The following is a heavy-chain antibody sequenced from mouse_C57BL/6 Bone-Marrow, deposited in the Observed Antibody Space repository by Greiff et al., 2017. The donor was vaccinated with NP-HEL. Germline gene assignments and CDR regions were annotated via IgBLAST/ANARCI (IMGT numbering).Heavy chain of an antibody. D-gene: IGHD1-1*01. CDR1: GFTFSSYA. V-gene: IGHV5-4*01. Sequence: EVQGVESGGGLVKPGGSLKLSCAASGFTFSSYAMSWVRQTPEKRLEWVATISDGGSYTYYPDNVKGRFTISRDNAKNNLYLQMSHLKSEDTAMYYCAREYGSGGRYFDVWGTGTTVTVSS. CDR3: AREYGSGGRYFDV. CDR2: ISDGGSYT. J-gene: IGHJ1*03.